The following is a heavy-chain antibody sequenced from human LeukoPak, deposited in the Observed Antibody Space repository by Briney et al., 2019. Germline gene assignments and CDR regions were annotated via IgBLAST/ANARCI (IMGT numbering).Heavy chain of an antibody. Sequence: GGSLRLSCAASGFTFSIYWMSWVRQAPGKGLEWVANIKGDGSEKYYVDSVKGRFTISRDNAKNSVYLQMNSLRFEDTAVYYCARGGVLPGSWGQGTLVTVSS. CDR3: ARGGVLPGS. CDR1: GFTFSIYW. V-gene: IGHV3-7*01. D-gene: IGHD2-2*01. CDR2: IKGDGSEK. J-gene: IGHJ4*02.